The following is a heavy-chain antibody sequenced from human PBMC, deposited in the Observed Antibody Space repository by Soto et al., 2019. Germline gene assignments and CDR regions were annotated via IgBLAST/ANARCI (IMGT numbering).Heavy chain of an antibody. Sequence: QVQLVQSGAEVKKPGASVKVSCKASGYTFTSYAMHWVRQVPGQRLEWMGWINAGNGNTKYSQKFQGRVTITRDTSASTAYMALGSLRSEDTAVYYCARTQHDYGDYVAWGQGTLVTVSS. V-gene: IGHV1-3*01. CDR1: GYTFTSYA. J-gene: IGHJ5*01. CDR2: INAGNGNT. CDR3: ARTQHDYGDYVA. D-gene: IGHD4-17*01.